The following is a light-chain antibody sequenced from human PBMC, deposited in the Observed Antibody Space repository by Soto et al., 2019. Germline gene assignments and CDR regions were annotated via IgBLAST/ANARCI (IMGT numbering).Light chain of an antibody. CDR1: LSVWSSSNNKNY. J-gene: IGKJ5*01. Sequence: VKAPSPTPMAVSLGEWGTSTCKSSLSVWSSSNNKNYLAWYQQRPGQPPKLLIYWASTRESGVPDRFSGSGSGTDFTLTIGSLQAEDVAVCYCKQYDTTPPITVGQGARLDIK. V-gene: IGKV4-1*01. CDR3: KQYDTTPPIT. CDR2: WAS.